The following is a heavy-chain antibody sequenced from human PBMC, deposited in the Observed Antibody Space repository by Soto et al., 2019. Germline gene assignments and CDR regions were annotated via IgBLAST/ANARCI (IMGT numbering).Heavy chain of an antibody. Sequence: QVQLVQSGAEVKKPGASVKVSCKASGYTFTTYAMHWVRQAPGQRLEWMGWINAGNGNTKYSQKFQGRVTIPRDTSASTAYMELRSLRSEDTAVYYCARGVGLYSHYDYWGQGPLVTVSS. J-gene: IGHJ4*02. D-gene: IGHD2-2*02. CDR2: INAGNGNT. CDR1: GYTFTTYA. V-gene: IGHV1-3*01. CDR3: ARGVGLYSHYDY.